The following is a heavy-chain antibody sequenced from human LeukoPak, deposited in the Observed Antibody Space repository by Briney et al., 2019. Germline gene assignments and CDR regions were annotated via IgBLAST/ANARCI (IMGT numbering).Heavy chain of an antibody. CDR3: AKYSGRYLFYLDY. V-gene: IGHV3-53*01. CDR1: GFTFTTYW. D-gene: IGHD1-26*01. J-gene: IGHJ4*02. CDR2: IYSGSST. Sequence: GESLRLSCAASGFTFTTYWMSWVRQAPGKGLEWVSIIYSGSSTYYADSVKGRFTISRDNSKNTLYLQMNSLRAEDTAVYYCAKYSGRYLFYLDYWGQGTLVTVSS.